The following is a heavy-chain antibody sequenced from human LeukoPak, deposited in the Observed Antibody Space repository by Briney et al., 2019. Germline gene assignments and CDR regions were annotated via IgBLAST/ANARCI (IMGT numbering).Heavy chain of an antibody. CDR2: ISAYNDNT. J-gene: IGHJ3*02. D-gene: IGHD3-10*01. CDR3: ARDRLITMVRGRAFDI. Sequence: ASVKVSCRASGYTFTSYGISWVRQAPGQGLEWMGWISAYNDNTNYAQKLQGRVTMTTDTSTSTAYMELRSLRSDDTAVYYCARDRLITMVRGRAFDIWGQGTMVTVSS. V-gene: IGHV1-18*01. CDR1: GYTFTSYG.